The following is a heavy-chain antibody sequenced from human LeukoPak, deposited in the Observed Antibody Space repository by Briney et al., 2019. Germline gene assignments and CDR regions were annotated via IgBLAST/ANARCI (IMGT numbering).Heavy chain of an antibody. J-gene: IGHJ4*02. CDR3: AKSRGYSYGPKDY. CDR1: GFTFSSYA. CDR2: ISGSGDNT. D-gene: IGHD5-18*01. V-gene: IGHV3-23*01. Sequence: PGGSLRLSCAASGFTFSSYAMSWVRQAPGKGLEWVSGISGSGDNTYYADSVKGRFTISRDNSKNTLYVQVNSLGTEDTAAYYCAKSRGYSYGPKDYWGQGTLVTVSS.